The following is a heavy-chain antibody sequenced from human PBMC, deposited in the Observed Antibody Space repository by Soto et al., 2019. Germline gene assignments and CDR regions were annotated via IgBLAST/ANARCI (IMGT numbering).Heavy chain of an antibody. D-gene: IGHD3-3*01. CDR2: ISGSGGST. CDR1: GFTFSSYA. V-gene: IGHV3-23*01. Sequence: GGSLRLSCAASGFTFSSYAMSWVRQAPGKGLEWVSAISGSGGSTYYADSVKGRFTISRDNSKNTLYLQMNSLRAEDTAVYYFASNPYYVFWCVFYFPPGEAPYYYYMDVWGKGTTVTVPS. CDR3: ASNPYYVFWCVFYFPPGEAPYYYYMDV. J-gene: IGHJ6*03.